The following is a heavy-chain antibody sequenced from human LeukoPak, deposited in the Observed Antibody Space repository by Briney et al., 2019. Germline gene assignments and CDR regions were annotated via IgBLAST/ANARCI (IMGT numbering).Heavy chain of an antibody. Sequence: ASVKVSCKASGYTFTSYVINWVRQATGQGLEWMGWMNPNSGNTGYAQKFQGRVTMTRNTSISTAYMELSSLRSEDTAVYYCARVLVDNDAFDIWGQGTMVTVSS. CDR3: ARVLVDNDAFDI. D-gene: IGHD5-24*01. CDR1: GYTFTSYV. J-gene: IGHJ3*02. V-gene: IGHV1-8*01. CDR2: MNPNSGNT.